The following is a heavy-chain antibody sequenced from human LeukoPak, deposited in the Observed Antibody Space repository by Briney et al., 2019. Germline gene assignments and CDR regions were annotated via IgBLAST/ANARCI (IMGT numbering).Heavy chain of an antibody. V-gene: IGHV7-4-1*02. D-gene: IGHD2-2*01. Sequence: ASVKVSCKASGYTFTSYAMNWVRQAPGQGLEWMGWINTNTGNPTYAQGFTGRFVFSLDTSVSTAYLQISSLKAEDTAVYYCARAGILGYCSSTSCNQPYYYYYMDVWGKGTTVTVSS. CDR1: GYTFTSYA. CDR2: INTNTGNP. J-gene: IGHJ6*03. CDR3: ARAGILGYCSSTSCNQPYYYYYMDV.